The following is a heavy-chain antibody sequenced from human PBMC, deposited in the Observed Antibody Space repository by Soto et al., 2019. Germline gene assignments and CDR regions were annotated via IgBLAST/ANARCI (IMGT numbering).Heavy chain of an antibody. CDR3: AKSQASSSWYFTTYYYYGMDV. CDR1: GFTFSSYG. J-gene: IGHJ6*02. Sequence: QVQLVESGGGVVQPGRSLRLSCAASGFTFSSYGMHWVRQAPGKGLEWVAVISYDGSNKYYADSVKGRFTISRDNSKNTLYLQMNSLRAEDTAVYYCAKSQASSSWYFTTYYYYGMDVWGHGTTVTVSS. V-gene: IGHV3-30*18. CDR2: ISYDGSNK. D-gene: IGHD6-13*01.